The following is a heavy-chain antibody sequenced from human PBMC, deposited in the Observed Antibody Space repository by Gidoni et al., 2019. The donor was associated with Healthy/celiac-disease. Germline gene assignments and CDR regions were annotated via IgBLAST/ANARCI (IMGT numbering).Heavy chain of an antibody. J-gene: IGHJ5*02. D-gene: IGHD2-2*01. Sequence: QVQLVQSGAAVKKPGSSVKVSCKASGGTFSSYAISWVRQAPGQGLEWMGGIIPIFGTANYAQKFQGRVTITADESTSTAYMELSSLRSEDTAVYYCARDRRGRISTSSREFDPWGQGTLVTVSS. V-gene: IGHV1-69*01. CDR2: IIPIFGTA. CDR3: ARDRRGRISTSSREFDP. CDR1: GGTFSSYA.